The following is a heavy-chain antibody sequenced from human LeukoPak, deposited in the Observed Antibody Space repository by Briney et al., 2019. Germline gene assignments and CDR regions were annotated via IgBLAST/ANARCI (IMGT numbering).Heavy chain of an antibody. J-gene: IGHJ4*02. CDR2: MYYSGST. V-gene: IGHV4-59*01. Sequence: ASETLSLTCTVSGGSIRSYYWSWLRQPPGKGLEGLGYMYYSGSTNYNPSLKSRVTISVDTSKNQFSLKLSSVTAADTAVYYCAGGSMVRGVAFDYWGQGTLVTVSS. CDR1: GGSIRSYY. D-gene: IGHD3-10*01. CDR3: AGGSMVRGVAFDY.